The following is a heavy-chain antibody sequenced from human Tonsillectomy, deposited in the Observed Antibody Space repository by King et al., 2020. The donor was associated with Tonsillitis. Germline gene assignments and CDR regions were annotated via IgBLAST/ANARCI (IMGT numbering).Heavy chain of an antibody. D-gene: IGHD5-12*01. CDR2: IYYSGST. Sequence: QLQESGPGLVKPSETLSLTCTVSGGSISSSPYWWGWIRQPPGKGLEWIGSIYYSGSTYSNPSLKSRVTISADTSKNQFYLRLTSVTAADTAVYYCARRNGYGYIFTIWGQGTMVIVSS. J-gene: IGHJ3*02. CDR3: ARRNGYGYIFTI. CDR1: GGSISSSPYW. V-gene: IGHV4-39*01.